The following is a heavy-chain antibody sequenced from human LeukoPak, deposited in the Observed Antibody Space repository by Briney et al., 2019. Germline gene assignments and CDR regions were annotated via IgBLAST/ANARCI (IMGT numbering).Heavy chain of an antibody. D-gene: IGHD6-6*01. Sequence: SVKVSCKASGGTFSSYAISWVRQAPGQGLEWMGRFIPILGVANYAQKFQGRVTVTADKSTSTAYMELSSLRSEDTAVYYCARGPPSIAAPGCWFDPWGQGTLVTVSS. V-gene: IGHV1-69*04. J-gene: IGHJ5*02. CDR2: FIPILGVA. CDR1: GGTFSSYA. CDR3: ARGPPSIAAPGCWFDP.